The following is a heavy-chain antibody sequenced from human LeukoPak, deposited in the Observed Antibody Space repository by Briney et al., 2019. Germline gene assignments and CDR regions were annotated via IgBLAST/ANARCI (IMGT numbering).Heavy chain of an antibody. CDR3: AGNYYGRTRLYYFDY. Sequence: ASVTVSCKASGGTFSSYAISWVRQAPGQGLEWMGGIIPIFGTANYAQKFQGRVTITADESTSTAYMELSSLRSEDTAVYYCAGNYYGRTRLYYFDYWGQGTLVTVSS. J-gene: IGHJ4*02. V-gene: IGHV1-69*13. CDR2: IIPIFGTA. CDR1: GGTFSSYA. D-gene: IGHD3-10*01.